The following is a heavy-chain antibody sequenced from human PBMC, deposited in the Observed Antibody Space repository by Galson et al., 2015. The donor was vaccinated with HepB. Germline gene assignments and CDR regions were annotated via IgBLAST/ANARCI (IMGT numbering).Heavy chain of an antibody. CDR3: ARGRTYSSGWYGNAFDI. J-gene: IGHJ3*02. CDR1: GFTFSSYD. D-gene: IGHD6-19*01. Sequence: SLRLSCAASGFTFSSYDMHWVRQATGKGLEWVSAIGTAGDPYYPGSVKGRSTISRENAKNSLYLQMNSLRAGDTAVYYCARGRTYSSGWYGNAFDIWGQGTMVTVSS. CDR2: IGTAGDP. V-gene: IGHV3-13*05.